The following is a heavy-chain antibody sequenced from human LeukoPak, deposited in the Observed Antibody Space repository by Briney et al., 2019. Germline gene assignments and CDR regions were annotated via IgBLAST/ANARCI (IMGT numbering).Heavy chain of an antibody. Sequence: SETLSLTCAVSGYSISSGYYWGWIRQPPGKGLEWIGSIYHSGSTYYNPSHKSRVTMSVDTSKNQFSLKLSSVTAADTAVYYCASTSDSSGYDWYFDLWGRGTLVTVSS. CDR3: ASTSDSSGYDWYFDL. V-gene: IGHV4-38-2*01. D-gene: IGHD3-22*01. CDR2: IYHSGST. CDR1: GYSISSGYY. J-gene: IGHJ2*01.